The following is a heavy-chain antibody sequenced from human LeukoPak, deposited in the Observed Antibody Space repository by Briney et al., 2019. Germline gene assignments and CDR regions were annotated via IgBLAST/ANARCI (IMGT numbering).Heavy chain of an antibody. Sequence: PSETLSLTCTVSGGSISSYYWSWIRQPAGKGLEWTGRIYTSGSTNYNPSLKSRVTMSVDTSKNQFSLKLSSVTAADTAVYYCARGDYGDKTYAFDIWGQGTMVTVSS. J-gene: IGHJ3*02. CDR2: IYTSGST. CDR3: ARGDYGDKTYAFDI. CDR1: GGSISSYY. V-gene: IGHV4-4*07. D-gene: IGHD4-17*01.